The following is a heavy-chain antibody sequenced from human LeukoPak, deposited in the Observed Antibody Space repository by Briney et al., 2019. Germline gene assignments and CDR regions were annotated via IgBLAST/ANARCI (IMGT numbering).Heavy chain of an antibody. CDR2: IYSGGNT. J-gene: IGHJ4*02. D-gene: IGHD4-11*01. V-gene: IGHV3-66*01. CDR1: GFTVSSNY. Sequence: GGSLRFSCAASGFTVSSNYMSWVRQAPGKGLEWVSVIYSGGNTYYADSVKGRFTISRDNSQNTLYLQMNSLRVEDTAIYYCAKAYSETNFDYWGQGTLVTVSS. CDR3: AKAYSETNFDY.